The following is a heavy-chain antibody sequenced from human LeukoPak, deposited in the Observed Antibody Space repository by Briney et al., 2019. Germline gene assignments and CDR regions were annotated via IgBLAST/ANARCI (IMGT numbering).Heavy chain of an antibody. V-gene: IGHV4-59*01. CDR2: IYYSGST. Sequence: SETLSLTCTVSGGSISSYYWSWIRQPPGKGLEWIGYIYYSGSTNYNPSLKSRVTISVDTSKNQFSLKLSSVTAADTAVYYCARDMYYYDSSDYTRDWFDPWGQGTLVTVSS. J-gene: IGHJ5*02. CDR3: ARDMYYYDSSDYTRDWFDP. D-gene: IGHD3-22*01. CDR1: GGSISSYY.